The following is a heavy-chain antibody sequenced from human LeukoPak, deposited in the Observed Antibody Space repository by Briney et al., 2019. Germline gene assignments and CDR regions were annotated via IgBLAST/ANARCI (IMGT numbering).Heavy chain of an antibody. CDR1: GYTFTTYG. D-gene: IGHD5-12*01. CDR2: ISIYNGNT. CDR3: ARDHLDIVPTIYSY. V-gene: IGHV1-18*01. J-gene: IGHJ4*02. Sequence: ASVKVSCKASGYTFTTYGITWVRQAPGQGLEWLGWISIYNGNTNYAQKFQGRVTLTTDTSASIAYLELRSLRSDDTALYYCARDHLDIVPTIYSYWGQGTLVTVSS.